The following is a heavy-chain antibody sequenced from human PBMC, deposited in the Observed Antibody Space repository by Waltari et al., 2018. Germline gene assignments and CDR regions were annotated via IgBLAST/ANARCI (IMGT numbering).Heavy chain of an antibody. V-gene: IGHV3-7*01. CDR3: ARDRGWGGSVGAAAGTDDY. D-gene: IGHD6-13*01. CDR1: GFTFSSYW. CDR2: IKQDGSEK. J-gene: IGHJ4*02. Sequence: EVQLVESGGGLVQPGGSLRLSCAASGFTFSSYWMSWVRQAPGKGLEWVANIKQDGSEKYYVDFVKGRFTISRDNAKNSLYLQMNSLRAEDTAVYYCARDRGWGGSVGAAAGTDDYWGQGTLVTVSS.